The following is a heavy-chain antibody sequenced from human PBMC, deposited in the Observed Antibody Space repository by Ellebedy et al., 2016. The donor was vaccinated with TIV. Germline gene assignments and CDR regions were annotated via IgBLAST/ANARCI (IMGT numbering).Heavy chain of an antibody. Sequence: GESLKISCSASGFTFSTYSMNWVRQAPGKGLEWVSYIRGSSSAMFYADSVRGRFTISRDNAKNSLYLQMNSLRAEDTAVYYCARGSVAGTRTVDYWGQGTLVTVSS. D-gene: IGHD6-19*01. J-gene: IGHJ4*02. CDR2: IRGSSSAM. CDR1: GFTFSTYS. V-gene: IGHV3-48*01. CDR3: ARGSVAGTRTVDY.